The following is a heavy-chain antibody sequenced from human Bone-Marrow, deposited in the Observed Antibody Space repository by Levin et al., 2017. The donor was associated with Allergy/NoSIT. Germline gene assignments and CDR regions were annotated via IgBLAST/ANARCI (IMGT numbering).Heavy chain of an antibody. CDR3: ARDGAGVVAPF. Sequence: SVKVSCKASGGTFSSYCFNWVRQAPGHGLEWMGRIIPFAALADYAQRFQGRVTITADKSTSTVHMELSSLRSQDTAVYYCARDGAGVVAPFWGQGTLVTVSS. D-gene: IGHD3-3*01. V-gene: IGHV1-69*04. J-gene: IGHJ4*02. CDR2: IIPFAALA. CDR1: GGTFSSYC.